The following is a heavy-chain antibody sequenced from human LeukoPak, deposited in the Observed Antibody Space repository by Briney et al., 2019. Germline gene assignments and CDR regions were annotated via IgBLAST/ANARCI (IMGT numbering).Heavy chain of an antibody. V-gene: IGHV4-39*01. CDR3: ARRRYTLAGNFDY. J-gene: IGHJ4*02. Sequence: SETLSLTCTVSGGSISSSSYHWDWIRQPPGKGLEWIGNIYYSGNIYYNPSLKSRVTISVDTSKNQFSLKLSSVTAADTAVYYCARRRYTLAGNFDYWGQGTLVTVSS. CDR1: GGSISSSSYH. CDR2: IYYSGNI. D-gene: IGHD6-19*01.